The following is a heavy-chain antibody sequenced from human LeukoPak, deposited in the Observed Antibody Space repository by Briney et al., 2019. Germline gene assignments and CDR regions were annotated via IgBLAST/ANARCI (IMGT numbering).Heavy chain of an antibody. CDR2: IGTTGDT. Sequence: GGSLRLSCAASGFTFSSYDMHWVRQTTGKGLEWVSGIGTTGDTYYPGSVKGRFTISRDNSKNTLYLQMNSLRVEDTAVYYCARDGRWINYYDGSAPLWGQGTLVTVSS. CDR1: GFTFSSYD. V-gene: IGHV3-13*04. D-gene: IGHD3-22*01. CDR3: ARDGRWINYYDGSAPL. J-gene: IGHJ4*02.